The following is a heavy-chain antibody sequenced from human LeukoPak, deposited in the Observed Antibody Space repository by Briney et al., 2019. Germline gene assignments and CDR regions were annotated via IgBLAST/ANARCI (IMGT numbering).Heavy chain of an antibody. Sequence: GESLKISCKGSGYSFSSYWISWVRQMPGKGLERMGRIDPTDSYTNNSPSFQGHVTISADKSINTAYLQWSSLKASDTAMYYCARHYTSVAPGAFDIWGQGTMVTVSS. CDR3: ARHYTSVAPGAFDI. CDR1: GYSFSSYW. D-gene: IGHD3-3*01. J-gene: IGHJ3*02. V-gene: IGHV5-10-1*01. CDR2: IDPTDSYT.